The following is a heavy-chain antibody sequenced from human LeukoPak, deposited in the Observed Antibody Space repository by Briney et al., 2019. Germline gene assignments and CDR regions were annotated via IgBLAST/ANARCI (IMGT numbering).Heavy chain of an antibody. Sequence: SETLSLTCAVYGGSFSGYYWSWIRQPPGKGLEWIGEINHSGGTNYNPSLKSRVTISVDTSKNQFSLKLSSVTAADTAVYFCARSGYSFLVDSWGQGTLVTVSS. J-gene: IGHJ4*02. V-gene: IGHV4-34*01. D-gene: IGHD5-18*01. CDR3: ARSGYSFLVDS. CDR2: INHSGGT. CDR1: GGSFSGYY.